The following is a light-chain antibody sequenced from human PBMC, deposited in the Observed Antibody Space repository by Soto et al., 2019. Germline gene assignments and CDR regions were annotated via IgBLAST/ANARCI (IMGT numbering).Light chain of an antibody. J-gene: IGKJ4*01. CDR2: KAS. Sequence: DIQMTQSPSTLSASVGDRVSIACRASQSVSTWLAWYQQKPGKAPKLLIYKASTLESGVPSRFSGGGSGTEFTLTISGLQTDDSATYFCQQYESYPLTFGGGTKV. CDR3: QQYESYPLT. V-gene: IGKV1-5*03. CDR1: QSVSTW.